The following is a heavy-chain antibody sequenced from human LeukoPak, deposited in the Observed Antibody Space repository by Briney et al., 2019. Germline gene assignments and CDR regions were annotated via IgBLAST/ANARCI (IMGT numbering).Heavy chain of an antibody. Sequence: SETLSLACAVYGGSFSGYYWSWIRQPPGKGLEWIGEINHSGSTNYNPSLKSRVTISVDTSKNQFSLKLSSVTAADTAVYYCARVYRGIAVAGHEGYFDYWGQGTLVTASS. J-gene: IGHJ4*02. V-gene: IGHV4-34*01. D-gene: IGHD6-19*01. CDR3: ARVYRGIAVAGHEGYFDY. CDR1: GGSFSGYY. CDR2: INHSGST.